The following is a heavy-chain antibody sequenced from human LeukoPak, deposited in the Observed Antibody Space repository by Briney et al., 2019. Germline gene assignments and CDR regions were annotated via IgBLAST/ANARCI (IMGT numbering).Heavy chain of an antibody. CDR2: ISSSSGTI. Sequence: GGSLRLSCVASGFAFSSYSMNWIRQAPGKGLEWVSSISSSSGTIYYADSVKGRFTISRDNAKNSLYLQMNSLRAEDTAVYYCARVCSGWYDDYWGQGTLVTVSS. J-gene: IGHJ4*02. V-gene: IGHV3-48*04. CDR1: GFAFSSYS. D-gene: IGHD6-19*01. CDR3: ARVCSGWYDDY.